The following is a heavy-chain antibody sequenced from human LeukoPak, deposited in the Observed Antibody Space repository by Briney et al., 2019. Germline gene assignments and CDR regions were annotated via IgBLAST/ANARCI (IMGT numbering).Heavy chain of an antibody. J-gene: IGHJ4*02. CDR2: IIPILGIA. Sequence: SVKVSCKASGGTFSSYAISWVRQAPGQGLEWMGRIIPILGIANYAQKFQGRVTITADKSTSTAYMELSSLRSEDTAVYYCARESDSSGYGPADYWGQGTLVTVSS. V-gene: IGHV1-69*04. D-gene: IGHD3-22*01. CDR3: ARESDSSGYGPADY. CDR1: GGTFSSYA.